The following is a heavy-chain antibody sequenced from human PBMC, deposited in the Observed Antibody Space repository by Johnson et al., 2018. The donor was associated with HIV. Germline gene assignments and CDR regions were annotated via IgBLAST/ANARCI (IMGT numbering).Heavy chain of an antibody. J-gene: IGHJ3*02. D-gene: IGHD1-26*01. CDR2: ISGSGSTT. V-gene: IGHV3-11*04. CDR1: GFTFSNYY. Sequence: QVQLVESGGGLVKPGGSLRLSCAASGFTFSNYYMNWIRQAPGKGLEWVSYISGSGSTTYYAEFVKGRFTISRDNAKNSLFLQMNSLRAEDTAVYYCARDYSKGDAFDIWCQGTMVTVSS. CDR3: ARDYSKGDAFDI.